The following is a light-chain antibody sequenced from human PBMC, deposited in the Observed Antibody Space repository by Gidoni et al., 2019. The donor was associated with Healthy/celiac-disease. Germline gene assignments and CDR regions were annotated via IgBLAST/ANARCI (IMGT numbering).Light chain of an antibody. V-gene: IGKV3-20*01. CDR2: GAS. CDR1: KSVSSSY. J-gene: IGKJ2*01. Sequence: ELVLKQSPGTLSLSPGERATLSCRASKSVSSSYLAWYQQKPGQAPSLLIYGASSRATGIPDRFSGSGSGTDFTLTISRLEPEDFAVYYCQQYGSSPPYTFGQXTKLEIK. CDR3: QQYGSSPPYT.